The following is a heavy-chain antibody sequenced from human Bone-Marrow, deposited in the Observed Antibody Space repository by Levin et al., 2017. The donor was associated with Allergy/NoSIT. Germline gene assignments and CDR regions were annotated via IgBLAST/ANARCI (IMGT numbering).Heavy chain of an antibody. CDR3: ARLPDANHDIATDNDAFDI. V-gene: IGHV5-51*01. J-gene: IGHJ3*02. CDR1: GFTFNKNW. D-gene: IGHD3-9*01. Sequence: GESLKISCKGSGFTFNKNWIGWVRQMPGKGLEWMGIIFGGDSDTKYSRSFQGHVTISADQSLTTAYLHWSSLKASDTAMYYCARLPDANHDIATDNDAFDIWGQGTMVTVSS. CDR2: IFGGDSDT.